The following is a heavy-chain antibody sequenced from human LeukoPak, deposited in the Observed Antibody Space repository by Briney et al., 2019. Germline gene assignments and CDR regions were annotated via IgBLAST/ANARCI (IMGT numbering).Heavy chain of an antibody. V-gene: IGHV3-66*01. D-gene: IGHD6-19*01. CDR1: GFSIRSNY. J-gene: IGHJ5*02. CDR3: VKSYSAWAGQS. CDR2: IHGGGTT. Sequence: GESLRLSCAASGFSIRSNYMSWVRQAPGTRLESVAAIHGGGTTLYAHSVKGRFTISRDESKNTLSLQMNSLRDEDTALYYCVKSYSAWAGQSWGQGTQVTVSS.